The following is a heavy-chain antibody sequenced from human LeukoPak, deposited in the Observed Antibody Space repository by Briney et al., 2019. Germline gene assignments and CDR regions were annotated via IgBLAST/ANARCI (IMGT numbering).Heavy chain of an antibody. J-gene: IGHJ6*04. CDR1: GESFTGYY. CDR3: ASAPGYCSSTSCYAMSYYYYYGMDV. Sequence: SETLSLTCAVYGESFTGYYWSWIRQPPGKGLEWIGEINHSGSTNYNTSLKSRVTISVDTSKNQFFLKLSSVTAADTAVYYCASAPGYCSSTSCYAMSYYYYYGMDVWGKGTTVTVSS. V-gene: IGHV4-34*01. CDR2: INHSGST. D-gene: IGHD2-2*01.